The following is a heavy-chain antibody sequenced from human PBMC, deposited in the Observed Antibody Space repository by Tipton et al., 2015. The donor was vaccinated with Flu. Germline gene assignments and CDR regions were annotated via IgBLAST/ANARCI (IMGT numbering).Heavy chain of an antibody. CDR2: IKQDGSEK. CDR1: GFTFSNYW. J-gene: IGHJ4*02. Sequence: VQLVQSGGGLVQPGGSLRLSCAASGFTFSNYWMSWVRQAPGKGLEWVANIKQDGSEKYYVDSVKGRFTISRDNAKNSLYLQMNSLRAEDTGVYYCARDSDYYASSVLFDYWGQGTLVTVSS. V-gene: IGHV3-7*01. CDR3: ARDSDYYASSVLFDY. D-gene: IGHD3-22*01.